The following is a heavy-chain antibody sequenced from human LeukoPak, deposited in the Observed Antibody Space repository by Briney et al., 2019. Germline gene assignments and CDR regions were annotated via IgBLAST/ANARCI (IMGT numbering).Heavy chain of an antibody. CDR2: ISGSGGST. D-gene: IGHD3-10*01. CDR3: ASRGPRAGVYFDY. V-gene: IGHV3-23*01. J-gene: IGHJ4*02. Sequence: GGSLRLSCAASGLTFSSYAMSWVRQAPAKGLDWVPAISGSGGSTYYADSVKGRFTISRDNSKNTLYLQMNSLRAEDTAVYYCASRGPRAGVYFDYWGQGTLVTVSS. CDR1: GLTFSSYA.